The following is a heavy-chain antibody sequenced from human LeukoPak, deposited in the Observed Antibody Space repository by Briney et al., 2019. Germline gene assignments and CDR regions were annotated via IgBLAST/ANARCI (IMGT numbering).Heavy chain of an antibody. J-gene: IGHJ4*02. V-gene: IGHV3-30*04. CDR2: ISYDGSNK. Sequence: GGSLRLSCAASGFTFSSYAMHWVRQVPGKGLEWVAVISYDGSNKYYADSVKGRFTISRDNSKNTLYLQMDSLRAEDTAVYYCARDRSGGWYYFDYWGQGTLVTVSS. CDR1: GFTFSSYA. CDR3: ARDRSGGWYYFDY. D-gene: IGHD6-19*01.